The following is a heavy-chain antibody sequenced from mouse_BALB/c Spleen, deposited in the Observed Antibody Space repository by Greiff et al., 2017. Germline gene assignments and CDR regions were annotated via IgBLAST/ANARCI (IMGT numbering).Heavy chain of an antibody. Sequence: EVKVEESGGGLVQPGGSMKLSCVASGFTFSNYWMNWVRQSPEKGLEWVAEIRLKSNNYATHYAESVKGRFTISRDDSKSSVYLQMNNLRAEDTGIYYCTRERANWDDDYFDYWGQGTTLTVSS. CDR1: GFTFSNYW. CDR3: TRERANWDDDYFDY. CDR2: IRLKSNNYAT. D-gene: IGHD4-1*01. J-gene: IGHJ2*01. V-gene: IGHV6-6*02.